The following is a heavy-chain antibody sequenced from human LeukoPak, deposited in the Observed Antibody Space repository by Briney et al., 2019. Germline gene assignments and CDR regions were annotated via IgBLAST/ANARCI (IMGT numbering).Heavy chain of an antibody. CDR3: ANMGATDPENYYYYGMDV. Sequence: PGRSLRLSCAASGFTFSSYGMHWVRQAPGKGLEWVAVISYDGSNKYYADSVKGRFTISRDNSKNTLYLQMNSLRAEDTAVYYCANMGATDPENYYYYGMDVWGQGTTVTVSS. J-gene: IGHJ6*02. V-gene: IGHV3-30*18. D-gene: IGHD1-26*01. CDR2: ISYDGSNK. CDR1: GFTFSSYG.